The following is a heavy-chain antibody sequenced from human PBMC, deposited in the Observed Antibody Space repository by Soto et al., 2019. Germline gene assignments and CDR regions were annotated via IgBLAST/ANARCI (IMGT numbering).Heavy chain of an antibody. V-gene: IGHV3-23*01. CDR1: GFSFTDYA. J-gene: IGHJ4*02. CDR2: ISGIGGST. D-gene: IGHD6-13*01. CDR3: ARGSSGYISSWYYFDY. Sequence: GGAVRLSCAASGFSFTDYALSLVRQAPGKGLEWVATISGIGGSTYLADSVKGRLSISRDNSKNTVSLLMNSLRAEDTAVYFCARGSSGYISSWYYFDYWRRGTPVILSS.